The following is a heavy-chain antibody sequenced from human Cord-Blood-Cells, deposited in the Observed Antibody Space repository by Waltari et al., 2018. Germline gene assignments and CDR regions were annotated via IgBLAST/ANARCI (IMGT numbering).Heavy chain of an antibody. CDR1: GYTFTGYY. CDR3: ARDPTGITGTTLAYYFDY. D-gene: IGHD1-20*01. V-gene: IGHV1-2*04. CDR2: INPNSGCT. Sequence: QVQLVQSGAEVKKPGASVKVSCKASGYTFTGYYMHWVRQAPGQGLEWMGWINPNSGCTNYAQKFQGWVTMTRDTSISTAYMELSRLRSDDTAVYYCARDPTGITGTTLAYYFDYWGQGTLVTVSS. J-gene: IGHJ4*02.